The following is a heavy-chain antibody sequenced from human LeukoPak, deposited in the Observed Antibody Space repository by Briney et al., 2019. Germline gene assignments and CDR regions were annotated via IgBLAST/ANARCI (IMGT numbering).Heavy chain of an antibody. J-gene: IGHJ5*02. CDR1: GGTFSSYA. Sequence: SVKVSCKASGGTFSSYAISWVRQAPGQGLEWMGGIIPIFGTANYAQKFQGRVTITADESTSTAYMELSSLRSEDTAMYYCARADEPNNDYSNPNWFDPWGQGTLVTVSS. CDR3: ARADEPNNDYSNPNWFDP. V-gene: IGHV1-69*13. D-gene: IGHD4-11*01. CDR2: IIPIFGTA.